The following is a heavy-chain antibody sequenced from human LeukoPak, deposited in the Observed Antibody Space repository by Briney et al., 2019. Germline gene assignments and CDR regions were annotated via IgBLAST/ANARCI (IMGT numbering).Heavy chain of an antibody. D-gene: IGHD2-21*02. CDR1: GFTFSSYS. J-gene: IGHJ6*02. CDR2: ISSSSSTI. V-gene: IGHV3-48*04. Sequence: GGSLRLSCAASGFTFSSYSMNWVRQAPGKGLEWVSYISSSSSTIYYADSVKGRFTISRDNAKNSLYLQMNSLRAEDTAVYYCARDSPGHYCGGDCYQPETYYYYGIDVWGQGTTVTVYS. CDR3: ARDSPGHYCGGDCYQPETYYYYGIDV.